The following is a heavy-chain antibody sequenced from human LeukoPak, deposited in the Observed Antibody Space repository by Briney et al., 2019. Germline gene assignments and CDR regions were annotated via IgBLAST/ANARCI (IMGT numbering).Heavy chain of an antibody. D-gene: IGHD3-10*01. CDR1: GYTLTELS. CDR3: ARDAEPDLWFGEKGNWFDP. CDR2: FDPEDGET. J-gene: IGHJ5*02. V-gene: IGHV1-24*01. Sequence: GASVKVSCKVSGYTLTELSMHWVRQAPGKGLEWMGGFDPEDGETIYAQKFQGRVTMTEDTSTDTAYMELSSLRSEDTAVYYCARDAEPDLWFGEKGNWFDPWGQGTLVTVSS.